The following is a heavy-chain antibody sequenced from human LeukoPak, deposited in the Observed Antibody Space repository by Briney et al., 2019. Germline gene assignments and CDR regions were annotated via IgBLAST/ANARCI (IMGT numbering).Heavy chain of an antibody. V-gene: IGHV1-69*05. D-gene: IGHD5-12*01. Sequence: GSSVKVSCKAPGGTFSNNAISWVRQAPGQGLEWMGGIIPRFTPNYAQHFQGRVTITTDEATTTAYLELSNLRSDDTAVYYCAGLGYSGYGPRSRFDNWGQGTLITVST. J-gene: IGHJ4*02. CDR2: IIPRFTP. CDR3: AGLGYSGYGPRSRFDN. CDR1: GGTFSNNA.